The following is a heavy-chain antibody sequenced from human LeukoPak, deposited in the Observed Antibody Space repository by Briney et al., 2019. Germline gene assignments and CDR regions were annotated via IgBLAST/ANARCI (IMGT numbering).Heavy chain of an antibody. Sequence: ASVKVSCKASGYTFTSYGISWVRQAPGKGLEWMGGFDPEDGETIYAQKFQGRVTMTEDTSTNTAYMELSSLRSEDTAVYYCEIRGSYGTDYWGQGTLVTVSS. CDR3: EIRGSYGTDY. V-gene: IGHV1-24*01. D-gene: IGHD1-26*01. CDR1: GYTFTSYG. J-gene: IGHJ4*02. CDR2: FDPEDGET.